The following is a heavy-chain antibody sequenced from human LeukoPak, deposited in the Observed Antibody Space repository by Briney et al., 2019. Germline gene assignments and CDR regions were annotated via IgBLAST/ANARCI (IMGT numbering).Heavy chain of an antibody. V-gene: IGHV3-7*03. CDR2: TNEDGSQK. Sequence: GGSLRLSCAASGFTFSSYAMHWVRQAPGKGPEWVANTNEDGSQKYYVGSVKGRFTISRDNARNSLYLQMNSLRAEDTAIYYCVKDESDAAYLYWGQGTLVTVSS. D-gene: IGHD2-15*01. J-gene: IGHJ4*02. CDR3: VKDESDAAYLY. CDR1: GFTFSSYA.